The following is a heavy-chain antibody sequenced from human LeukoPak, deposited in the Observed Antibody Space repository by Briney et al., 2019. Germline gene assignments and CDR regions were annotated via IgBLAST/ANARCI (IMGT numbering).Heavy chain of an antibody. Sequence: SVKVSCKASGDTFISHAISWVRQAPGQGLEWMGRIIPVIGTGNYAQKFQGRVTITADKSTNTAYMELTSVTSEDTAVYYCARGHDSSGHRAAFWGQGTRVTVSS. CDR2: IIPVIGTG. V-gene: IGHV1-69*04. CDR1: GDTFISHA. CDR3: ARGHDSSGHRAAF. J-gene: IGHJ4*02. D-gene: IGHD3-22*01.